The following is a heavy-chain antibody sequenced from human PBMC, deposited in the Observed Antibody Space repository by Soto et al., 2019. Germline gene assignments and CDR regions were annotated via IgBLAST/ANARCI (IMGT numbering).Heavy chain of an antibody. Sequence: EVQLVESGGGLVKPGGSLRLSCAASGFTFSSYSMNWVRQAPGKGLEWVSSISSSSSYIYYADSVKGRFTISRDNAKNSLYLQMNSLRGEETAVYYFAREKLELGAFDIWGQGTMVTVSS. CDR3: AREKLELGAFDI. D-gene: IGHD1-7*01. J-gene: IGHJ3*02. CDR2: ISSSSSYI. CDR1: GFTFSSYS. V-gene: IGHV3-21*01.